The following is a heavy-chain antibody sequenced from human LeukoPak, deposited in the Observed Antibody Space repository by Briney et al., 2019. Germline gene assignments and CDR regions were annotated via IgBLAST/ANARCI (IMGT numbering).Heavy chain of an antibody. D-gene: IGHD4-11*01. J-gene: IGHJ4*02. V-gene: IGHV3-23*01. Sequence: GGSLRLSCAASGFTFSSYAMSWVRQAPGKGLEWVSTINGGGVNTHYADSVGGRFTISRDNSKDTLFLQMNSLRDEDTAVYYCAKDLYSNYGPADYWGQGNLVTVSS. CDR1: GFTFSSYA. CDR2: INGGGVNT. CDR3: AKDLYSNYGPADY.